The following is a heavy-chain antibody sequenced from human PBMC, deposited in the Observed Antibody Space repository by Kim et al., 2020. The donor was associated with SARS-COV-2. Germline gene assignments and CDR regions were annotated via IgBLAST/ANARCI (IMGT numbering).Heavy chain of an antibody. Sequence: SETLSLTCTVSGGSVSSGSYYWSWIRQPPGKGLEWIGYIYYSGSTNYNPSLKSRVTISVDTSKNQFSLKLSSVTDADTAVYYCARMQNYDILTGYSLFDYWGQGTLVTVSS. CDR2: IYYSGST. V-gene: IGHV4-61*01. CDR3: ARMQNYDILTGYSLFDY. J-gene: IGHJ4*02. CDR1: GGSVSSGSYY. D-gene: IGHD3-9*01.